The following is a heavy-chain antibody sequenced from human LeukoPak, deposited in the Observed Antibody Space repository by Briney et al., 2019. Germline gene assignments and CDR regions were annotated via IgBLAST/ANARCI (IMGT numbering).Heavy chain of an antibody. CDR1: GFTVSSNY. Sequence: GGSLRLSCAASGFTVSSNYMSWVRQAPGKGLEWVSSITSSSSYIYYADSVKGRFTISRDNAKNSLYLQMNSLRVEDTALYYCAKDKDSSGWYLDYWGQGTLVTVSS. J-gene: IGHJ4*02. CDR3: AKDKDSSGWYLDY. D-gene: IGHD6-19*01. V-gene: IGHV3-21*04. CDR2: ITSSSSYI.